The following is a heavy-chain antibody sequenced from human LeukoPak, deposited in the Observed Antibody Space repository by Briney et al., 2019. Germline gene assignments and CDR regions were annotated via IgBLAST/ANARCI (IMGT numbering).Heavy chain of an antibody. CDR1: GGSISSSGYY. V-gene: IGHV4-39*01. CDR3: ALEGSRFDY. J-gene: IGHJ4*02. CDR2: IYYSGNT. Sequence: SETLSLTCTVSGGSISSSGYYWGWIRQPPGKGLEWIGSIYYSGNTYYNPSLNSRVTISVDTSKNQFSLKLSSVTAADTALYYCALEGSRFDYWGQGTLVTVSS. D-gene: IGHD5-24*01.